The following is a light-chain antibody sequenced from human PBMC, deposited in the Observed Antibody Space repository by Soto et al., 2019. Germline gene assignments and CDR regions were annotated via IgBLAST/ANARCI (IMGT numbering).Light chain of an antibody. Sequence: DLQMTQSPSSLSASVGDRVTITCQASQDIRNYLNWYQQKPGKAPKLLIYDASNLETGVPSRFSGSGSGTDFTFTISSLQPEDMATYYCQQYDNPLYTFGQGTKLKIK. V-gene: IGKV1-33*01. CDR3: QQYDNPLYT. CDR1: QDIRNY. CDR2: DAS. J-gene: IGKJ2*01.